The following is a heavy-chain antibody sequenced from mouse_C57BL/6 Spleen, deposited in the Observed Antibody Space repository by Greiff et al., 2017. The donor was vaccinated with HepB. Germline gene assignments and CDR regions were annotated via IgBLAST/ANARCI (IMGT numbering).Heavy chain of an antibody. V-gene: IGHV1-80*01. CDR2: IYPGDGDT. D-gene: IGHD2-12*01. J-gene: IGHJ4*01. CDR3: ARDYKEYAMDY. CDR1: GYAFSSYW. Sequence: VKLQQSGAELVKPGASVKISCKASGYAFSSYWMNWVKQRPGKGLEWIGQIYPGDGDTNYNGKFKGKATLTADKSSSTAYMQLSSLTSEDSAVYFCARDYKEYAMDYWGQGTSVTVSS.